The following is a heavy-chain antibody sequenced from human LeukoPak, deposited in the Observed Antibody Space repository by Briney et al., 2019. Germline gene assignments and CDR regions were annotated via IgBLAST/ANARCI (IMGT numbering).Heavy chain of an antibody. CDR3: ARGTEYWDY. CDR2: IYHSGST. CDR1: GGSISSGGYY. V-gene: IGHV4-30-2*06. D-gene: IGHD2-8*02. J-gene: IGHJ4*02. Sequence: SETLSLTCTVSGGSISSGGYYWSWIRQSPGKGLEWIGYIYHSGSTYYNPSLKSRVTISVDRSKNQFSLKLSSVTAADTAVYYCARGTEYWDYWGQGTLVTVSS.